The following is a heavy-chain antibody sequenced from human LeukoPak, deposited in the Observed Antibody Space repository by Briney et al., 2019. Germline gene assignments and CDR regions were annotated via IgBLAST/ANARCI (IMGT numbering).Heavy chain of an antibody. CDR1: GGSISSSSYY. D-gene: IGHD6-19*01. J-gene: IGHJ4*02. CDR3: ARVYSSGWYYFDY. V-gene: IGHV4-39*07. CDR2: IYHSGST. Sequence: SETLSLTCTVSGGSISSSSYYWGWIRQPPGKGLEWIGSIYHSGSTYYNPSLKSRVTISVDTSKNQFSLKLSSVTAADTAVYYCARVYSSGWYYFDYWGQGTLVTVSS.